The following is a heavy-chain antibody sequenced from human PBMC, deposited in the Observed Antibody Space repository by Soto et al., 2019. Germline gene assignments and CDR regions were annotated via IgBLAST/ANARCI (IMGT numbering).Heavy chain of an antibody. CDR3: ARAYPPDYDFWSGYNDY. CDR1: GFTFSSYA. J-gene: IGHJ4*02. CDR2: ISYDGSNK. D-gene: IGHD3-3*01. V-gene: IGHV3-30-3*01. Sequence: QVQLVESGGGVVQPGRSLRLSCAASGFTFSSYAMHWVRQAPGKGLEWVAVISYDGSNKYYADSVKGRFTISRDNSKNTLYLQMNRLRAEDTAVYYCARAYPPDYDFWSGYNDYWGQGTLVTVSS.